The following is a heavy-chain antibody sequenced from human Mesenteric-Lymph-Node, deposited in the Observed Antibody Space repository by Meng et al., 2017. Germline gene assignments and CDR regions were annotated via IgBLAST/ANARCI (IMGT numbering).Heavy chain of an antibody. V-gene: IGHV3-7*01. Sequence: GESLKISCAASGFTFSNAWMSWVRQAPGKGLEWVANIKEDGSEKYYMDSVKGRFTISRDNAKNSLYLQMSSLRAEDTAVYYCATSRFDPWGQGTLVTVSS. CDR2: IKEDGSEK. CDR1: GFTFSNAW. J-gene: IGHJ5*02. CDR3: ATSRFDP.